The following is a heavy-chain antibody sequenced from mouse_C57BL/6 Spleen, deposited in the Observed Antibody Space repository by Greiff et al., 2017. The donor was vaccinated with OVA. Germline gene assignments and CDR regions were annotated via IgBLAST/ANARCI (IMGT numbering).Heavy chain of an antibody. CDR3: ARCGYGGGDY. D-gene: IGHD2-2*01. CDR2: IHPNSGST. Sequence: QVQLKQPGAELVKPGASVKLSCKASGYTFTSYWMHWVKQRPGQGLEWIGMIHPNSGSTNYNEKFKSKATLTVDTSSSTAYMQLSSLTSEDSAVYCCARCGYGGGDYWGQGTPLTVSA. J-gene: IGHJ2*01. CDR1: GYTFTSYW. V-gene: IGHV1-64*01.